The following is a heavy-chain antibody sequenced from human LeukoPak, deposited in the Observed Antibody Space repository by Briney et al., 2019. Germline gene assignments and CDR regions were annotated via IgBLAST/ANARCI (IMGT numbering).Heavy chain of an antibody. CDR1: GFTFSSYG. CDR3: AKTVTGLAYDAFDI. Sequence: PGRSLRLSCAASGFTFSSYGVHWVRRAPGKGLEWVAVIAYDGSNKYYADSVKGRFTISRDNSKNTLYLQMNSLRAEDTAVYYCAKTVTGLAYDAFDIWGQGTMVTVSS. V-gene: IGHV3-30*18. CDR2: IAYDGSNK. D-gene: IGHD1-20*01. J-gene: IGHJ3*02.